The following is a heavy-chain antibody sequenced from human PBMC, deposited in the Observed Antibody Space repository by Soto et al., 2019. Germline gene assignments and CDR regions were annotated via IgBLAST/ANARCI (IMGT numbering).Heavy chain of an antibody. D-gene: IGHD5-12*01. Sequence: SETLSLTCAVSGGSISSSSWWSWVRQPPGKGLEWIGEIYHSGSTNYNPSLKSRVTISVDKSKNQFSLKLSSVTAADTAVYYCARTYLATMGWEEWLSPFDYWGQGTLVTVSS. J-gene: IGHJ4*02. CDR3: ARTYLATMGWEEWLSPFDY. CDR2: IYHSGST. CDR1: GGSISSSSW. V-gene: IGHV4-4*02.